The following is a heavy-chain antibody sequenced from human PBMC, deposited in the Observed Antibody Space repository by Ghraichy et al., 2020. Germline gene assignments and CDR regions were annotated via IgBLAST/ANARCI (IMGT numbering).Heavy chain of an antibody. CDR3: ARADYNGSGIAY. D-gene: IGHD3-10*01. J-gene: IGHJ4*02. V-gene: IGHV4-59*01. CDR1: GGSLSSYY. Sequence: SETLSLTCTVSGGSLSSYYWSWIRQPPGKGLEWIGYIYYSGSTNYNPSLKSRVTISVDTSKNQFSLKLNSVTAADTAVYYCARADYNGSGIAYWVQRTLVTVSS. CDR2: IYYSGST.